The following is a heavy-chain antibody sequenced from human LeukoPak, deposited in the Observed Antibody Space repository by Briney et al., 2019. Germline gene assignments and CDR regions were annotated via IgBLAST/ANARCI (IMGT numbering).Heavy chain of an antibody. J-gene: IGHJ4*02. Sequence: GGSLRLSCAASGFTFSSYSMNWVRQAPGKGLEWVSYISSSSSTIYYADSVKGRFTISRDNAKNSLYLQMNSLRAGDTAVYYCARSATYYYDSSGYSNGGWGQGTLVTVSS. CDR1: GFTFSSYS. CDR3: ARSATYYYDSSGYSNGG. D-gene: IGHD3-22*01. V-gene: IGHV3-48*01. CDR2: ISSSSSTI.